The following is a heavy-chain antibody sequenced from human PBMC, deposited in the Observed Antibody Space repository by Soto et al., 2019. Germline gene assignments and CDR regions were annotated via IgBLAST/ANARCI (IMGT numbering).Heavy chain of an antibody. V-gene: IGHV3-53*01. Sequence: PGGSLRLSCAISGFSVSSNYLSWVRQAPGKGLEWVSVHYSGGSTYYADSVQGRFTISRDKSNNTLYLQMRRVRAEDTAVYFCARHRHPRGTVGATSPLGPWGQGTQVTVSS. D-gene: IGHD1-26*01. J-gene: IGHJ5*02. CDR1: GFSVSSNY. CDR3: ARHRHPRGTVGATSPLGP. CDR2: HYSGGST.